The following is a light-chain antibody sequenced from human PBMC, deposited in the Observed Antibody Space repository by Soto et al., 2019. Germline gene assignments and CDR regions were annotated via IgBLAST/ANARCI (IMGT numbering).Light chain of an antibody. CDR1: RSDVGGYNY. V-gene: IGLV2-11*01. CDR3: SSYAGSNNYV. J-gene: IGLJ1*01. Sequence: QSVLTQPRSVSGSPGQSVTISCTGTRSDVGGYNYVSWYQQHPGQAPKIIIYDVNKRPSGVPDRFSGSKSGNTASLTISGLQADDEGDYYCSSYAGSNNYVFGTGTKLTVL. CDR2: DVN.